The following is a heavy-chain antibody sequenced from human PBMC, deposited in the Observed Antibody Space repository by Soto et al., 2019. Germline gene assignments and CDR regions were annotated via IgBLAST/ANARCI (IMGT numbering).Heavy chain of an antibody. CDR2: INHSGST. Sequence: SETLSLTCAVYGGSFSGYYWSWIRQPPGKGLEWIGEINHSGSTNYNPSLKSRVTIPVDTSKNQFSLKLSSVTAADTAVYYCATGHDDFWSGYYPPFFYEWGQGALVPVSS. CDR3: ATGHDDFWSGYYPPFFYE. J-gene: IGHJ4*02. D-gene: IGHD3-3*01. CDR1: GGSFSGYY. V-gene: IGHV4-34*01.